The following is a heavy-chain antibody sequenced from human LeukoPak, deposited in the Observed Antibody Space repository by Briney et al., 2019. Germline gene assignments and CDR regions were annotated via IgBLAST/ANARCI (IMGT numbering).Heavy chain of an antibody. CDR1: GGSISSSSYY. V-gene: IGHV4-39*07. D-gene: IGHD1-14*01. Sequence: SETLSLTCTVSGGSISSSSYYWGWIRQPPGKGLEWIGSTYYSGSTYYNPSLKSRVTISVDTSKNQFSLKLSSVTAADTAVYYCARVGTPGCVDYWGQGTLVTVSS. CDR2: TYYSGST. CDR3: ARVGTPGCVDY. J-gene: IGHJ4*02.